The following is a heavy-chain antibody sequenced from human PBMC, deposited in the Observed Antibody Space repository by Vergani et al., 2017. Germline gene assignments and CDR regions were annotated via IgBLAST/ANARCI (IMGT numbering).Heavy chain of an antibody. J-gene: IGHJ6*02. D-gene: IGHD3-3*01. Sequence: EVQLLESGGGLAQPGGSLRLSCAASGFSFRTFSMFWVRQPPGKGLAWVSKISPDGRTTEYADSVRGRFTISRYNANSMLYLQMNSLRDDDTAVYYCARVXVPNNDFWSGYSRAYYYYYGMDVWGQGTTVTVSS. CDR2: ISPDGRTT. CDR3: ARVXVPNNDFWSGYSRAYYYYYGMDV. CDR1: GFSFRTFS. V-gene: IGHV3-74*03.